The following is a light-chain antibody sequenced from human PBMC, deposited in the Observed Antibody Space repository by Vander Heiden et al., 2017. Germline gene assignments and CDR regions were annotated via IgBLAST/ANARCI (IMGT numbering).Light chain of an antibody. V-gene: IGLV3-21*02. Sequence: SSVLTQPPSVSVAPGRTARVTCGGNNIGSKSVHWYQQKPGQAPVLVVYDDSDRPSGIPERFSGSNSGNTATLTISRVEAGDEADYYWQVWDSSSDHVVFGGGTKLTVL. CDR2: DDS. CDR3: QVWDSSSDHVV. J-gene: IGLJ2*01. CDR1: NIGSKS.